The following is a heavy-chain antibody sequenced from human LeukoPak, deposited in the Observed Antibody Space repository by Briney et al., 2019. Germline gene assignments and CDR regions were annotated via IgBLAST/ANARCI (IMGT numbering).Heavy chain of an antibody. V-gene: IGHV1-69*04. Sequence: ASVKVSCKASGGTFSSYAISWVRQAPGQGLEWMGRIIPILGIANYAQKFQGRVTITADKSTSTAYMELSSLRSEDTAVYYCARGVIAAADAFDIWGQGTMVTVSS. CDR1: GGTFSSYA. D-gene: IGHD6-13*01. CDR3: ARGVIAAADAFDI. J-gene: IGHJ3*02. CDR2: IIPILGIA.